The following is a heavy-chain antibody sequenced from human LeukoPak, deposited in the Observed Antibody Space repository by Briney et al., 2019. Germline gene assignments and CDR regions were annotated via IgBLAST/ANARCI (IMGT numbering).Heavy chain of an antibody. J-gene: IGHJ6*03. CDR3: ARDSPYYYYYYMDV. V-gene: IGHV4-4*07. CDR2: IYASGTT. CDR1: GGSISSYY. Sequence: PSETLSLTCTVSGGSISSYYWSWIRQPAGKALEWIGRIYASGTTNYNPSLKSRVTISEDKSKNRFSLKLTSVTAADTAVYYCARDSPYYYYYYMDVWGKGTTVTVSS.